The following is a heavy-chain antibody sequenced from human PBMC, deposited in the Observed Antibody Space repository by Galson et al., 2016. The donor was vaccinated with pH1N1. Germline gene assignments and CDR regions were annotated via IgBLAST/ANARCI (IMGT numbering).Heavy chain of an antibody. CDR3: ILMSRGNALNM. J-gene: IGHJ3*02. CDR1: GGPFMSHA. Sequence: SVKVSCKASGGPFMSHAISWVRQAPGQGLEWMGWINPNSGGTKFPQKFQGRVTMTRDTSITTAYMDLSSLRSDDTAVYYCILMSRGNALNMWGQGTMVTVSS. CDR2: INPNSGGT. D-gene: IGHD3-10*01. V-gene: IGHV1-2*02.